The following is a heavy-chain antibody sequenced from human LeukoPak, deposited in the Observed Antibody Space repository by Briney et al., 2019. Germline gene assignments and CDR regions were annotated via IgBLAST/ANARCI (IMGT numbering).Heavy chain of an antibody. CDR1: GFTVSSNY. V-gene: IGHV3-66*01. J-gene: IGHJ4*02. Sequence: GGSLRLSCAASGFTVSSNYMSWVRQAPGKGLEWVSVIYSGGSTYYADSVKGRFTISRDNSKNTLYLQMNSLRAEDTAVYYCARNGDYYDSSGYWGYFDYWGQGTPVTVSS. CDR2: IYSGGST. D-gene: IGHD3-22*01. CDR3: ARNGDYYDSSGYWGYFDY.